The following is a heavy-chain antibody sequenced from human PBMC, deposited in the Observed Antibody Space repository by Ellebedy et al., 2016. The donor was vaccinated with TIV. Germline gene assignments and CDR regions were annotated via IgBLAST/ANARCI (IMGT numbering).Heavy chain of an antibody. CDR1: GFTFSFYW. J-gene: IGHJ4*02. CDR2: IKQDGSEK. Sequence: GESLKISCAASGFTFSFYWMSWVRQAPGKGLEWVANIKQDGSEKNYVDSVKGRFTISRDNAKNSLYLEMNSLRDEDTAVYYCARDRLGWREPPNYWGQGTLVTVSS. CDR3: ARDRLGWREPPNY. D-gene: IGHD7-27*01. V-gene: IGHV3-7*03.